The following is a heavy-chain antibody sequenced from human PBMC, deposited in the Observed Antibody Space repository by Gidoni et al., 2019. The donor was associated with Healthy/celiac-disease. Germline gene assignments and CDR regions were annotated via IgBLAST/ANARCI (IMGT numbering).Heavy chain of an antibody. D-gene: IGHD1-26*01. CDR3: AKDRYRYSGIPGNWFDP. CDR2: ISWNSGSI. V-gene: IGHV3-9*01. J-gene: IGHJ5*02. CDR1: GFPFDDYA. Sequence: EVQLVESGGGLVQPGRSLRLSCAASGFPFDDYAMHWVRQAPGKGLEWVSGISWNSGSIGYADSVKGRFTISRDNAKNSLYLQMNSLRAEDTALYYCAKDRYRYSGIPGNWFDPWGQGTLVTVSS.